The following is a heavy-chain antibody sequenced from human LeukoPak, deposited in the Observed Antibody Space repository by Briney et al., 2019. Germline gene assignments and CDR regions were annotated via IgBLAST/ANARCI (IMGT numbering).Heavy chain of an antibody. Sequence: GGSLRLSCAASGFTFSSYSMNWVRQAPGKGLEWVSSISSSSSYIYYADSVKGRFTISRDNAKNSLYLQLNSLRAEDTAVYYCARDQGYYGSGSYGYWGQGTLVTVSS. D-gene: IGHD3-10*01. CDR2: ISSSSSYI. J-gene: IGHJ4*02. CDR3: ARDQGYYGSGSYGY. CDR1: GFTFSSYS. V-gene: IGHV3-21*01.